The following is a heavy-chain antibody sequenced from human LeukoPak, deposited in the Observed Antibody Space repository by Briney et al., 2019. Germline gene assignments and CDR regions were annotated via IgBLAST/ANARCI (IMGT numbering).Heavy chain of an antibody. V-gene: IGHV1-69*13. CDR2: IIPIFGTA. J-gene: IGHJ6*02. CDR1: GYTFTSYG. Sequence: GASVKVSCKASGYTFTSYGISWVRQAPGQGLEWMGGIIPIFGTANYAQKFQGRVTITADESTSTAYMELSSLRSEDTAVYYCARGRYSSSINSMDVWGQGTTVTVSS. CDR3: ARGRYSSSINSMDV. D-gene: IGHD6-6*01.